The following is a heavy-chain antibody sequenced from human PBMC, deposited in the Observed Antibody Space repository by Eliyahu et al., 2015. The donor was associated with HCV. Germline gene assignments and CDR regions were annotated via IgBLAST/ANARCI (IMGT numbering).Heavy chain of an antibody. CDR2: INPSGGST. V-gene: IGHV1-46*01. CDR1: GYTFTXYY. Sequence: QVQLVQSGAEVKKPGASVKVSCKASGYTFTXYYMHWVXQAPGQGLEWMGIINPSGGSTSYAQKFQGRVTMTRDTSTSTVYMELSSLRSEDTAVYYCARARFGEYPLGDYWGQGTLVTVSS. CDR3: ARARFGEYPLGDY. J-gene: IGHJ4*02. D-gene: IGHD3-10*02.